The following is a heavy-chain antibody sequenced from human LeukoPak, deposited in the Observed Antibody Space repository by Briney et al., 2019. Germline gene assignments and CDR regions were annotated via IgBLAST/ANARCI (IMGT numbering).Heavy chain of an antibody. Sequence: GGSLRLSCAASGFTVSSNYMSWVRQAPGKGLEWVSYISSSGSTRYYADSVKGRFTISRDNAKNSLYLQMNSLRAEDTAVYYCARVQTTVTTLDYWGQGTLVTVSS. V-gene: IGHV3-11*04. J-gene: IGHJ4*02. CDR1: GFTVSSNY. D-gene: IGHD4-17*01. CDR3: ARVQTTVTTLDY. CDR2: ISSSGSTR.